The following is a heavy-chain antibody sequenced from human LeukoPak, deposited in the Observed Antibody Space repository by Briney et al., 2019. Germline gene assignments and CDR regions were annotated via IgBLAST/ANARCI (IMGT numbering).Heavy chain of an antibody. J-gene: IGHJ3*02. Sequence: PSETLSLTCAVSGGSISSGGYSWSWIRQPPGKGLEWIGYIYHSGSTYYSPSLKSRVTISVDTSKNQFSLKLSSVTAADTAVYYCARQPTTPTWLGAFDIWGQGTMVTVSS. V-gene: IGHV4-30-2*01. CDR3: ARQPTTPTWLGAFDI. CDR1: GGSISSGGYS. D-gene: IGHD2-15*01. CDR2: IYHSGST.